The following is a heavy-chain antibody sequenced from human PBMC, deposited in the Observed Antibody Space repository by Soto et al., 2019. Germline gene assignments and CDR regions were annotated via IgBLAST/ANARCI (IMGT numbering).Heavy chain of an antibody. CDR2: IYYSGST. CDR3: ARLVVLEEWLVPEAYYFDY. D-gene: IGHD6-19*01. CDR1: GGSISSSSYY. Sequence: SETLSLTCTVSGGSISSSSYYWGWIRQPPGKGLEWIGSIYYSGSTYYNPSLKSRVTISVDTSKNQFSLKLSSVTAADTAVYYCARLVVLEEWLVPEAYYFDYWGQGTLVTVSS. J-gene: IGHJ4*02. V-gene: IGHV4-39*01.